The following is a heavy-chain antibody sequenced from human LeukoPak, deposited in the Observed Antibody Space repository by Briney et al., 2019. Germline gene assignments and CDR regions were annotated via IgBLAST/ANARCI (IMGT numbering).Heavy chain of an antibody. Sequence: GGSLRLSCVDSGFTFSRYWMHWVRQAPGKGLVWVSSISSDGSSTSYADSVKGRFTISRDNAKNTLSLQMNSLRAEYTAVYYCARDHGSYYFDYWGQGILVTVSS. CDR1: GFTFSRYW. V-gene: IGHV3-74*01. CDR2: ISSDGSST. CDR3: ARDHGSYYFDY. D-gene: IGHD3-10*01. J-gene: IGHJ4*02.